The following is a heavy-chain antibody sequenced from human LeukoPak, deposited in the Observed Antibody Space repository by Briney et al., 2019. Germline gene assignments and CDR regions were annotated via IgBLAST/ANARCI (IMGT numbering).Heavy chain of an antibody. CDR1: GYTFTGYY. Sequence: ASVKVSCKASGYTFTGYYMHWVRQAPGQGLEWMGWINPNSGGTNYAQKFQGRVTITTDESTSTAYMELSSLRSEDTAVYYCARSNRAARPFHYYYYYMDVWGKGTTVTVSS. V-gene: IGHV1-2*02. CDR2: INPNSGGT. J-gene: IGHJ6*03. CDR3: ARSNRAARPFHYYYYYMDV. D-gene: IGHD6-6*01.